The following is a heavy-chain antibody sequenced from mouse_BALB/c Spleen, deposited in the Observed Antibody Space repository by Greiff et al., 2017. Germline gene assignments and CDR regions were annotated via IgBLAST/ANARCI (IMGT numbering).Heavy chain of an antibody. V-gene: IGHV3-2*02. CDR3: AIYRYEGSLDY. CDR1: GYSITSDHA. D-gene: IGHD2-14*01. CDR2: IIYCGST. J-gene: IGHJ4*01. Sequence: EVMLVEPGPGLVKPSQSLSLTCTVPGYSITSDHAWHWIRQFPGNKLEWIGYIIYCGSTSYNPSLKSRISITRDTSKNQFLRQLNSVTTEVTATYYCAIYRYEGSLDYWGQGTSVTVSS.